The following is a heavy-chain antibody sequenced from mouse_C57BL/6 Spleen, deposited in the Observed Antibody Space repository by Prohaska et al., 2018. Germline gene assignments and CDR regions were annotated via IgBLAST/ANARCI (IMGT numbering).Heavy chain of an antibody. J-gene: IGHJ2*01. CDR1: GYTFTDYY. Sequence: EVQLQQSGPVLVKPGASVKISCKASGYTFTDYYMNWVKQSHGKSLEWIGDINPNNGGTSYNQKFKGKATLTVDKSSSTAYMELSSRTSEDYAVYYCARWDYGSSYADYWGQGTTLTVSS. CDR3: ARWDYGSSYADY. CDR2: INPNNGGT. D-gene: IGHD1-1*01. V-gene: IGHV1-26*01.